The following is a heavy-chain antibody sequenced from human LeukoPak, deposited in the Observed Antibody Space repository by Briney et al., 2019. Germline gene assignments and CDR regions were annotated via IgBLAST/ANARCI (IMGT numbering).Heavy chain of an antibody. D-gene: IGHD1-14*01. CDR2: INPNSGGT. CDR1: GYTFTGYY. V-gene: IGHV1-2*02. CDR3: ARDRSPVYNAFDI. Sequence: ASVKVSCKASGYTFTGYYMHWVRQAPGQGLEWMGWINPNSGGTNYAQKFQGRVTMTRDTSISTAYMELSRLRSDDTAVYYCARDRSPVYNAFDIWGQGTMVTVSS. J-gene: IGHJ3*02.